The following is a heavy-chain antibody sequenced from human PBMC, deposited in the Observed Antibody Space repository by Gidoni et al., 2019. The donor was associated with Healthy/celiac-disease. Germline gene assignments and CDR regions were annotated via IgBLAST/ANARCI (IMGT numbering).Heavy chain of an antibody. V-gene: IGHV3-48*02. CDR1: GFTFSSYS. CDR3: ARRVLYLDYYGSGSYYKRGPYYYYGMDV. D-gene: IGHD3-10*01. CDR2: ISSSSSTI. Sequence: EVQLVESGGGLVQPGGSLRLSCAASGFTFSSYSMNWVRQAPGKGLEWVSYISSSSSTIYYADSVKGRFTISRDNAKNSLYLQMNSLRDEDTAVYYCARRVLYLDYYGSGSYYKRGPYYYYGMDVWGQGTTVTVSS. J-gene: IGHJ6*02.